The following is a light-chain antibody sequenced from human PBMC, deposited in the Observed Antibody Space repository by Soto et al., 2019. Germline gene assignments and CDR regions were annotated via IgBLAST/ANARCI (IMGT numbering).Light chain of an antibody. CDR1: SSDVGGYNY. V-gene: IGLV2-14*03. CDR3: SSYTTSNTRQIV. Sequence: QSALTQPASVSGSPGQSITISCTGTSSDVGGYNYVSWYQHHTGKAPKLIIYDVTNRPSGVSNPFSVSKSGNTASLTISGLQPEDEADYYCSSYTTSNTRQIVFGTGTKLTVL. J-gene: IGLJ1*01. CDR2: DVT.